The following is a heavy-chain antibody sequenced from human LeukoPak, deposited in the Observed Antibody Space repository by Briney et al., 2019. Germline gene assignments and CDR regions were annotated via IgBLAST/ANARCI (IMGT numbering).Heavy chain of an antibody. V-gene: IGHV3-9*03. Sequence: PGRSLRLSCAASGFTFDDYAMHWVRQAPGKGLEWVSGISWNSGSIGYADSVKGRFTISRDNAKNSLYLQTNSLRAEDMALYYCATLDYWGQGTLVTVSS. CDR3: ATLDY. CDR1: GFTFDDYA. J-gene: IGHJ4*02. CDR2: ISWNSGSI.